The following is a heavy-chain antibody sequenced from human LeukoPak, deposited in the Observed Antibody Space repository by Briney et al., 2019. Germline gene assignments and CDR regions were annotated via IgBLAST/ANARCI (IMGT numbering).Heavy chain of an antibody. CDR2: INYSGNT. CDR1: GDSISSYY. CDR3: ARAKGREWELRSYWHFDL. J-gene: IGHJ2*01. Sequence: SETLSLTCTVSGDSISSYYWSWIRQPPGEGLHWIGYINYSGNTKYNPSLKSRLTISIDMSKNQFSLKLTSVTAADTAVYYCARAKGREWELRSYWHFDLWGRGTLVSVSS. V-gene: IGHV4-59*01. D-gene: IGHD1-26*01.